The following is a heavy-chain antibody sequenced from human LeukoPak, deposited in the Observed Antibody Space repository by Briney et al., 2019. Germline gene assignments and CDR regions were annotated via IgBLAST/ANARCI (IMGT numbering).Heavy chain of an antibody. J-gene: IGHJ6*02. CDR1: GYTFTSYD. Sequence: ASVKVSCKASGYTFTSYDINWVRQATGQGLEWMGWMNPNSGNTGYAQKFQGRVTMTRNTSLSTAYMELSSLRSEDTAVYYCARAGYSSSWIDYYYYGMDVWGQGTTVTVSS. CDR3: ARAGYSSSWIDYYYYGMDV. V-gene: IGHV1-8*01. D-gene: IGHD6-13*01. CDR2: MNPNSGNT.